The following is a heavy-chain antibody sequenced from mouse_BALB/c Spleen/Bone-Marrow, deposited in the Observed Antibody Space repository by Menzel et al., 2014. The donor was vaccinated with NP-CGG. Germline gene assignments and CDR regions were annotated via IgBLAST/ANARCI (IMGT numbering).Heavy chain of an antibody. V-gene: IGHV14-3*02. CDR1: GFNIKDTY. J-gene: IGHJ3*01. D-gene: IGHD1-1*01. Sequence: EVQLVESGAELVKPGASVKLSCTASGFNIKDTYMHWVKQRPEQGLEWIGRIDPANGNIKYDPKFQGKATITADTSSNTAYLQLSSLTSEDTAVYYCAPYYYGRWFANWGQGTLDTVSA. CDR3: APYYYGRWFAN. CDR2: IDPANGNI.